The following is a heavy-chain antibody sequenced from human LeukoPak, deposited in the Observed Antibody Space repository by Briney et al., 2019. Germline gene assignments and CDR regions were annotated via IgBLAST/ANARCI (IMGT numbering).Heavy chain of an antibody. J-gene: IGHJ4*02. Sequence: ASVKVSCKASGYTFTSYGISWVRQAPGRGPEWMGWINVYNGNTSYTQKLQGRVAMTTDTSTSTAYMELSSLRSEDTAVYYCARGLGEGAIDYWGQGTLVTVSS. CDR2: INVYNGNT. D-gene: IGHD4/OR15-4a*01. V-gene: IGHV1-18*01. CDR3: ARGLGEGAIDY. CDR1: GYTFTSYG.